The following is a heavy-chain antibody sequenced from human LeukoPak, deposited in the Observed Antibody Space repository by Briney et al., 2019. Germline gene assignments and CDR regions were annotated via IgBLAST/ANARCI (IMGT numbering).Heavy chain of an antibody. J-gene: IGHJ5*02. CDR2: IYYSGST. V-gene: IGHV4-39*01. Sequence: SETLSLTCTVSGGSISSSSYYWGWIRQPPGKGLEWIGSIYYSGSTYYNPSLKSRVTISVDTSKNQFSLKLSSVTAADTAVYYCARLQRGIAARPRWFDPWGQGTLVTVSS. CDR1: GGSISSSSYY. D-gene: IGHD6-6*01. CDR3: ARLQRGIAARPRWFDP.